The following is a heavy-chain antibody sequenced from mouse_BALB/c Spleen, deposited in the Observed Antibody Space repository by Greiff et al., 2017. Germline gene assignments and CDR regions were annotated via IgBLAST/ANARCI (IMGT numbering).Heavy chain of an antibody. J-gene: IGHJ4*01. CDR2: ISSGGSYT. D-gene: IGHD1-1*01. CDR3: DRQWGTTNAMDY. Sequence: EVMLVESGGGLVKPGGSLKLSCAASGFTFSSYAMSWVRQTPEKRLEWVATISSGGSYTYYPDSVKGRFTISRDNAKNTLYLQMSSLRSEDTAMYYCDRQWGTTNAMDYWGQGTSVTVSS. V-gene: IGHV5-9-3*01. CDR1: GFTFSSYA.